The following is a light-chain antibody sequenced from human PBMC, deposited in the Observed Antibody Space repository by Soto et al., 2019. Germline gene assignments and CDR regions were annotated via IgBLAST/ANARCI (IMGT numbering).Light chain of an antibody. CDR2: GAS. CDR1: HSVRSSY. V-gene: IGKV3-20*01. J-gene: IGKJ2*01. Sequence: EIVLTQSPGTLSLSPGERATLSCRASHSVRSSYLAWYQQKPGQAPRLLIYGASSRATGIPDRFSGSGSGTDFTLTISRLEPEDFAVYYCHQYGSSPPYTFGQGTKLEIK. CDR3: HQYGSSPPYT.